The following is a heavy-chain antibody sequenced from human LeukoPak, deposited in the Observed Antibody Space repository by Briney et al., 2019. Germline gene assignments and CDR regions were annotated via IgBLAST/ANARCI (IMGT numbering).Heavy chain of an antibody. D-gene: IGHD2-15*01. CDR2: IYYSGST. CDR1: GGSISTYY. J-gene: IGHJ4*02. V-gene: IGHV4-59*01. CDR3: AGVVVVVAAGEHFDY. Sequence: SETLSLTCTVSGGSISTYYWSWIRQTPGKGLEWVGDIYYSGSTNYNPSLKSRVTISVDTSKNQFSLKLSSVTAADTAVYYCAGVVVVVAAGEHFDYWGQGTLVTVSS.